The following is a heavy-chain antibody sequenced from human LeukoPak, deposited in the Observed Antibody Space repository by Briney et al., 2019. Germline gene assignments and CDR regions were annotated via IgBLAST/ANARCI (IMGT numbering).Heavy chain of an antibody. CDR2: FDPEDGET. D-gene: IGHD4-17*01. Sequence: ASVKVSCKVSGYTLTELSMHWVRQAPGKGLEWMGGFDPEDGETIYAQKFQGRVTMTTDTSTSTAYMELRSLRSDDTAVYYCARCDYGDYSDYWGQGTLVTVSS. CDR1: GYTLTELS. J-gene: IGHJ4*02. V-gene: IGHV1-24*01. CDR3: ARCDYGDYSDY.